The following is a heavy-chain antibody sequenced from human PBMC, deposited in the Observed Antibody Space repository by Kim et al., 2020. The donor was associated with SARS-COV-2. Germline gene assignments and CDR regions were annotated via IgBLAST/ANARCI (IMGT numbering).Heavy chain of an antibody. CDR3: ARDTNYDFWSGYYLEGWFDP. V-gene: IGHV3-11*06. Sequence: RFTISRDNAKNSLYLQMNSLRAEDTAVYYCARDTNYDFWSGYYLEGWFDPWGQGTLVTVSS. D-gene: IGHD3-3*01. J-gene: IGHJ5*02.